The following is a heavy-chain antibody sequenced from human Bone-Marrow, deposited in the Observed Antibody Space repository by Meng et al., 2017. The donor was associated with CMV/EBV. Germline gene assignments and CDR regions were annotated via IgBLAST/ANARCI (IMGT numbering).Heavy chain of an antibody. Sequence: ESLKISCAVYGGSFSGYYWSWIRQPPGKGLEWIGEINHSGSTNYNPSLKSRVTISVDTSKNQFSLKLSSVTAADTAVYYCARDTLYYYGMDVWGQGTTVTVSS. CDR2: INHSGST. D-gene: IGHD2-2*02. CDR1: GGSFSGYY. CDR3: ARDTLYYYGMDV. J-gene: IGHJ6*02. V-gene: IGHV4-34*01.